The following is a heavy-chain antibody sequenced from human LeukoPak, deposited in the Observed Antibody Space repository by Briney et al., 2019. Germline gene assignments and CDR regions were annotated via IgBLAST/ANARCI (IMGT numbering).Heavy chain of an antibody. J-gene: IGHJ5*02. V-gene: IGHV1-2*02. Sequence: ASVKVSCKASGYTFTGYYIHWVRQAPGQGLEWMGWINPNSGGTNYAQKFQGRVTMTSGTFISTAYMELSRLRSDDTAVYYCARERITVVRGLGGWFDPWGQGTLVTVSS. CDR3: ARERITVVRGLGGWFDP. CDR2: INPNSGGT. D-gene: IGHD3-10*01. CDR1: GYTFTGYY.